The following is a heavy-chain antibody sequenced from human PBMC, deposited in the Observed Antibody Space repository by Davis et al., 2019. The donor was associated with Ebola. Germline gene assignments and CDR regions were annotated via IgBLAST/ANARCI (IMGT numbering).Heavy chain of an antibody. Sequence: GESLKISCAASGFTFSTYTMTWVRQAPGKGLEWVSSISISSAFIYYADSVKGRFTISRDNSKNTLYLQMNSLRAEDTAVYYCARRGDLDYWGQGTLVTVSS. CDR3: ARRGDLDY. CDR2: ISISSAFI. V-gene: IGHV3-21*01. J-gene: IGHJ4*02. CDR1: GFTFSTYT.